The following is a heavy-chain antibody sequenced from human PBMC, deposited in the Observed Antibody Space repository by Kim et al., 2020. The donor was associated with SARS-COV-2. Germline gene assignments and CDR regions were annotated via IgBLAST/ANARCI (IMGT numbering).Heavy chain of an antibody. D-gene: IGHD3-9*01. V-gene: IGHV3-64D*09. CDR1: GFTFSSYA. J-gene: IGHJ3*02. CDR3: VKSNKGRYFDWLLQDAFDI. CDR2: ISSNGGST. Sequence: GGSLRLSCSASGFTFSSYAMHWVRQAPGKGLEYVSAISSNGGSTYYADSVKGRFTFSRDNSKNTLYLQMSSLRAEDTAVYYCVKSNKGRYFDWLLQDAFDIWGQGTMVTVSS.